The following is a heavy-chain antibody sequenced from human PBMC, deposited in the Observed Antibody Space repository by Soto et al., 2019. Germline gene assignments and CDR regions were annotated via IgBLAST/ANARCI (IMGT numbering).Heavy chain of an antibody. CDR2: LIPIFGTP. J-gene: IGHJ6*01. CDR1: GGTFSIYA. CDR3: ARAPQRAATTSHLHYYYYYGMDV. D-gene: IGHD1-7*01. V-gene: IGHV1-69*13. Sequence: LVNVSSEASGGTFSIYAISWMRQAPGHGLEWMGRLIPIFGTPNYAQKCQARVPIPADESTSAAYLELSSLCSDDTALYYCARAPQRAATTSHLHYYYYYGMDVCGEVPTVT.